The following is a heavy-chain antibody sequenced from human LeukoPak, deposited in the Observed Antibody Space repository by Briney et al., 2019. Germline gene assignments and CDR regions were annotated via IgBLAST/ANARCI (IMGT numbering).Heavy chain of an antibody. Sequence: SETLSLTCTVSGGSISSYYWSWIRQPPGKGLEWIGYIYYSGSTNYNPSLKSRVTTSVDTSKSQFSLKLSSVTAADTAVYYCARRKIAAAGEFDYWGQGTLVTVSS. D-gene: IGHD6-13*01. CDR3: ARRKIAAAGEFDY. V-gene: IGHV4-59*08. CDR1: GGSISSYY. J-gene: IGHJ4*02. CDR2: IYYSGST.